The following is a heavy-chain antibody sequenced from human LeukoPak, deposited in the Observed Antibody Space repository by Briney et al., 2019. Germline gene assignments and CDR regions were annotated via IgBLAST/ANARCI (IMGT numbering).Heavy chain of an antibody. Sequence: SETLSLTCSLSGGSISIYYWSWIRQPPGKGLEWIGYIYYSGSTTYNPSLKSRVTISTDTSKNQFSLQLTSVTAADTAVYYCARETATRGLDYWGQGTLVTVSS. J-gene: IGHJ4*02. D-gene: IGHD6-6*01. V-gene: IGHV4-59*01. CDR2: IYYSGST. CDR3: ARETATRGLDY. CDR1: GGSISIYY.